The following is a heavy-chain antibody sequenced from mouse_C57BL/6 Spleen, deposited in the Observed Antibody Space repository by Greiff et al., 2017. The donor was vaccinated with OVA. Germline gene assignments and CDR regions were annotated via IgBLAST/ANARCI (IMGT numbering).Heavy chain of an antibody. CDR2: ILPGSGST. CDR1: GYTFTGYW. CDR3: ANSLTTVVAPGCAY. V-gene: IGHV1-9*01. J-gene: IGHJ3*01. D-gene: IGHD1-1*01. Sequence: VKVVESGAELMKPGASVKLSCKATGYTFTGYWIEWVKQRPGHGLEWIGEILPGSGSTNYNEKFKGKATFTAATSSNTAYMQLSSLTTEDSAIYYCANSLTTVVAPGCAYWGQGTLVTVSA.